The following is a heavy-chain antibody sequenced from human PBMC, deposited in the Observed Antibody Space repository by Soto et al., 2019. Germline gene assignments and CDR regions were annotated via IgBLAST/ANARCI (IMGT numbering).Heavy chain of an antibody. CDR2: IIPIFGTA. Sequence: RASVKVSCKASGGTFSSYAISWVRQAPGQGLEWMGGIIPIFGTANYAQKFQGRVTITADKSTSTAYMELSSLRSEDTAVYYCASGKLYSSSWYIYYFDYWGQGTLVTVS. J-gene: IGHJ4*02. CDR1: GGTFSSYA. V-gene: IGHV1-69*06. CDR3: ASGKLYSSSWYIYYFDY. D-gene: IGHD6-13*01.